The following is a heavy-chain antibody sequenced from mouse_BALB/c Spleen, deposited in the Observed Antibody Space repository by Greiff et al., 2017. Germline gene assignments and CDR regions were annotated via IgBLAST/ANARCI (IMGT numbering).Heavy chain of an antibody. J-gene: IGHJ2*01. V-gene: IGHV1S81*02. CDR1: GYTFTSYW. D-gene: IGHD1-1*02. CDR2: INPSNGLT. Sequence: QVQLQQPGAELVKPGASVKLSCKASGYTFTSYWMHWVKQRPGQGLEWIGEINPSNGLTNYNEKVKSKATLTVDKSSSTAYMQLSSLTSEDSAVYYCAGGGNAYFDYWGQGTTLTVSP. CDR3: AGGGNAYFDY.